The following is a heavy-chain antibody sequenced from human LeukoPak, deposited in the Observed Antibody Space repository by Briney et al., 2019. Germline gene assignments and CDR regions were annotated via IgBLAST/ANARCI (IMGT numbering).Heavy chain of an antibody. D-gene: IGHD2-15*01. CDR3: ARAKDIVVVVAATCFDY. CDR2: ISSSSYI. CDR1: GFTFSSYS. J-gene: IGHJ4*02. Sequence: GGSLRLSCAASGFTFSSYSMNWVRQAPGKGLEWVSSISSSSYIYYADSVKGRFTISRDNAKNSLYLQMNSLRAEDTAVYYCARAKDIVVVVAATCFDYWGQGTLVTVSS. V-gene: IGHV3-21*01.